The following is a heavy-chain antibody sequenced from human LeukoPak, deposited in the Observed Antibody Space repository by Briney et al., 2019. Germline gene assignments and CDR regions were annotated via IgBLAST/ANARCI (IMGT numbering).Heavy chain of an antibody. CDR3: ARGYSGYSYGYNY. V-gene: IGHV4-34*01. CDR2: INHSGST. Sequence: SETLSLTCAVYGGSFSGYSWSWIRQPPGKGLEWIGEINHSGSTNYNPSLKSRVTISVDTSKNQFSLKLSSVTAADTAVYYCARGYSGYSYGYNYWGQGTLVTVSS. J-gene: IGHJ4*02. D-gene: IGHD5-18*01. CDR1: GGSFSGYS.